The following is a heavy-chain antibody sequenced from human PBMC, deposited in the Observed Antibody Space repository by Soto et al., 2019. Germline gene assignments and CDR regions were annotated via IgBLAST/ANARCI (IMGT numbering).Heavy chain of an antibody. CDR1: GFTFSSYS. J-gene: IGHJ5*02. CDR3: AREGAHNWFDP. Sequence: GGSLRLSCAASGFTFSSYSMNWVRQAPGKGLEWVSYISSSSSTIYYADSVKGRFTISRDNAKNSLYLQMNSLRAEDTAVYYCAREGAHNWFDPWGQGTLVTVSS. D-gene: IGHD1-26*01. V-gene: IGHV3-48*01. CDR2: ISSSSSTI.